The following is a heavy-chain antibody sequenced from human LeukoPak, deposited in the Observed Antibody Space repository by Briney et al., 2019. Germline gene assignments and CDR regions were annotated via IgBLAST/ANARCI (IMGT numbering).Heavy chain of an antibody. D-gene: IGHD6-19*01. V-gene: IGHV3-23*01. CDR1: GFTFSTYT. CDR2: IGNNGGGI. J-gene: IGHJ4*02. CDR3: AKYKDNGWYYFDY. Sequence: GGSLRLSCAASGFTFSTYTMYWVRHPPGKRLEWVSIIGNNGGGIHYADSVKGRFTISRDNFKNALYLQMNSLRVEDTAVYYCAKYKDNGWYYFDYWGQGTLVTVSS.